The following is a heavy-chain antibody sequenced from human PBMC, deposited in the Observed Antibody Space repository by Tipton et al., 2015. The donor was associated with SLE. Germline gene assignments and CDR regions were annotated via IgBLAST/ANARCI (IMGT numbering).Heavy chain of an antibody. V-gene: IGHV4-4*02. CDR3: ARALWKGGDY. D-gene: IGHD1-1*01. Sequence: TLSLTCAVSGGSISNNYWWSWVRQPPGKGLEWIGEINHSGSTNHNPSLKSRVTISVDTSKNQLSLKLSAVTAADTAVYYCARALWKGGDYWGQGTLVTVSS. CDR2: INHSGST. J-gene: IGHJ4*02. CDR1: GGSISNNYW.